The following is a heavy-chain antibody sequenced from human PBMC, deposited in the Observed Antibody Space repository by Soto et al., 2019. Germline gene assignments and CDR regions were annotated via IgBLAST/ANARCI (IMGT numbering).Heavy chain of an antibody. CDR3: ARARLMYSTGWYPFDY. Sequence: QVQLVESGGGVVQPGKSLRLSCAASGFTFSNYGMHWVSQAPSKWPEWLAVIYYDGSNEDYADSVKGRFTISIDNYTNTLYLQMNSLRAEDTTVYYCARARLMYSTGWYPFDYWGQGALVTVSS. J-gene: IGHJ4*02. D-gene: IGHD6-19*01. V-gene: IGHV3-33*01. CDR2: IYYDGSNE. CDR1: GFTFSNYG.